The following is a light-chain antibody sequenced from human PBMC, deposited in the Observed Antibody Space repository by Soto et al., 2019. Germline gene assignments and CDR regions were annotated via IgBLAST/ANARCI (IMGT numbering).Light chain of an antibody. CDR3: QQDDRSPVT. V-gene: IGKV3-20*01. CDR1: QSVSSTY. Sequence: EIVLTQSPGTLSLSPGERATLSCRASQSVSSTYLAWYQQKRGQAPRLLIYATSSRATGIPDRFSGSGSGTDFTLTISRLEPEDFAVYYCQQDDRSPVTFGQGTKLEIK. J-gene: IGKJ2*01. CDR2: ATS.